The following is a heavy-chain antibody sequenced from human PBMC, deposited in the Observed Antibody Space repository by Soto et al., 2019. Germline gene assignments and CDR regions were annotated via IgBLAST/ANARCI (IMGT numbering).Heavy chain of an antibody. J-gene: IGHJ4*02. CDR2: IDPSDSYT. V-gene: IGHV5-10-1*01. Sequence: XESLKSSCKGSGCSFTSYWISWVRQMPGKGLEWMGRIDPSDSYTNYSPSFQGHVTISADKSISTAYLQWSSLKASDTAMYYCARLYDSSGASDYWGQGTLVTVSS. D-gene: IGHD3-22*01. CDR3: ARLYDSSGASDY. CDR1: GCSFTSYW.